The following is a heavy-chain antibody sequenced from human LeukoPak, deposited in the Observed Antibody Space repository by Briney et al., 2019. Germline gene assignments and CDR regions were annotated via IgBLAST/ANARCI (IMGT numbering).Heavy chain of an antibody. CDR1: GFTFDDYG. V-gene: IGHV3-23*01. D-gene: IGHD3-22*01. Sequence: GGSLRLSCAASGFTFDDYGMSWVRQAPGKGLEWVSAISGSGGSTYYADSVKGRFTISRDNSKNTLYLQMNSLRAEDTAVYYCAKDRTYDSSGYADYWGQGTLVTVSS. CDR3: AKDRTYDSSGYADY. CDR2: ISGSGGST. J-gene: IGHJ4*02.